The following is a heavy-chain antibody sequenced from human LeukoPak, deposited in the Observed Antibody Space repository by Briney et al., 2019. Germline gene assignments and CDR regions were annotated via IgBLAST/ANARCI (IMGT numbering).Heavy chain of an antibody. CDR3: ARGGFEQQLGPGDY. V-gene: IGHV3-21*01. CDR2: ISSSSSYI. Sequence: PGGSLRLSCAASGFTFSSYSMNWVRQAPGKGLEWVSSISSSSSYIYYADSVKGRFTISRDNAKNSLYLQMNSLRAEDTAVYYCARGGFEQQLGPGDYWGQGTLVTVSS. J-gene: IGHJ4*02. D-gene: IGHD6-13*01. CDR1: GFTFSSYS.